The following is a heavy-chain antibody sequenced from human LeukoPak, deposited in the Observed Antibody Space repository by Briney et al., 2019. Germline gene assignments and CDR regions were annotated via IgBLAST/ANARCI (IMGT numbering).Heavy chain of an antibody. V-gene: IGHV3-7*01. CDR2: IKQDGGEK. CDR1: GFTFSSYW. CDR3: ARLLKTYDYVWGGYGFDY. D-gene: IGHD3-16*01. J-gene: IGHJ4*02. Sequence: GGSLRLFCAASGFTFSSYWMSWVRQAPGKGLEWVANIKQDGGEKYYVDSMKGRFTISRDNAKNSLYLQMNSLRAEDTAVYYCARLLKTYDYVWGGYGFDYWGQGTLVTVSS.